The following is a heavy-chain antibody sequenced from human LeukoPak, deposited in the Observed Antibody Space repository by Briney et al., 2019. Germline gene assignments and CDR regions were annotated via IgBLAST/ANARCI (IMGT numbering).Heavy chain of an antibody. Sequence: PSETLSLTCTVSGGSISSSSYYWGWIRQPPGKGLEWIGSIYYSGSTYYNPSLKSRVTISVDTSKNQFSLKLSSVTAADTAVYYCARHVNDYSNYYCYYYMDVWGKGTTVTVSS. J-gene: IGHJ6*03. D-gene: IGHD4-11*01. CDR3: ARHVNDYSNYYCYYYMDV. V-gene: IGHV4-39*01. CDR1: GGSISSSSYY. CDR2: IYYSGST.